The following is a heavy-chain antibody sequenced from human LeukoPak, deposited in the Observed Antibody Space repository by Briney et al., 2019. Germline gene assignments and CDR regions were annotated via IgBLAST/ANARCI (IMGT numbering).Heavy chain of an antibody. D-gene: IGHD4-17*01. CDR2: IYYSGST. CDR3: ATNYGDYGPWYFDL. Sequence: SSETLSLTCTVSGGSISSGGYYWSWIRRHPGKGLEWIGYIYYSGSTYYNPSLKSRVTISVDTSKNQFSLKLSSVTAADTAVYYCATNYGDYGPWYFDLWGRGTLVTVSS. CDR1: GGSISSGGYY. V-gene: IGHV4-31*03. J-gene: IGHJ2*01.